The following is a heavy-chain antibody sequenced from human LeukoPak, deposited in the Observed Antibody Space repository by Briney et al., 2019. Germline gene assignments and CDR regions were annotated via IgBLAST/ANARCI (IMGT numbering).Heavy chain of an antibody. CDR3: ARCTTGRTFGSLREIKRSREIDY. CDR1: GFTFSSYW. Sequence: GGSLRLSCAASGFTFSSYWMSWVRQAPGKGLEWVSSISSSSSNIYYADSVKGRFTISRDNAKNSLYLQMNSLRVEDTAVYYCARCTTGRTFGSLREIKRSREIDYWGQGTLVTVSS. D-gene: IGHD1-1*01. V-gene: IGHV3-21*01. J-gene: IGHJ4*02. CDR2: ISSSSSNI.